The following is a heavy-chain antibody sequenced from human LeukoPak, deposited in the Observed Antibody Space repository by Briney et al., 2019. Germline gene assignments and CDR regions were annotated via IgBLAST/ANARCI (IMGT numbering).Heavy chain of an antibody. CDR1: GFTFSSYG. CDR3: AKAPGYCSGGSCYHYYYMDV. Sequence: PGGSLRLSCAASGFTFSSYGMHWVRQAPGKGLEWVAVISYDGSNKYYADSVKGRFTISRDNSKNTLYLQMNSLRVEDTAVYYCAKAPGYCSGGSCYHYYYMDVWGKGTTVTISS. D-gene: IGHD2-15*01. V-gene: IGHV3-30*18. J-gene: IGHJ6*03. CDR2: ISYDGSNK.